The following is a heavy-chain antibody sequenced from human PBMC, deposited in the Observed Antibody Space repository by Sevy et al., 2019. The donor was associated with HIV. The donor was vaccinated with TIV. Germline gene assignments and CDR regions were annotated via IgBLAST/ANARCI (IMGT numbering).Heavy chain of an antibody. V-gene: IGHV3-30*18. Sequence: VGSLRLSCAASGFTFSDYGMHWVRQAPGKGLEWVAVISYDASNTYYADSVKGRFTISRDNSKNTLYLQMSGLKAEDTAVYYCAKGGIRWGAGDYWGRGTLVTVSS. J-gene: IGHJ4*02. CDR1: GFTFSDYG. D-gene: IGHD1-26*01. CDR2: ISYDASNT. CDR3: AKGGIRWGAGDY.